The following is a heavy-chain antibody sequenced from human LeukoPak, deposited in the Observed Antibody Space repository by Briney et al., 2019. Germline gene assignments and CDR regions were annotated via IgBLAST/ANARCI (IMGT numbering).Heavy chain of an antibody. V-gene: IGHV1-8*01. Sequence: ASVKVSCKASGYTFTSYDINWVRQATGQGLEWMGWMNPNSGNTGYAQKFQGRVTMTRNTSISTAYMELSSLRSEDTAVYYCARGFLREDIVVVPAAMPADYWGQGTLVTVSS. CDR1: GYTFTSYD. CDR3: ARGFLREDIVVVPAAMPADY. CDR2: MNPNSGNT. D-gene: IGHD2-2*01. J-gene: IGHJ4*02.